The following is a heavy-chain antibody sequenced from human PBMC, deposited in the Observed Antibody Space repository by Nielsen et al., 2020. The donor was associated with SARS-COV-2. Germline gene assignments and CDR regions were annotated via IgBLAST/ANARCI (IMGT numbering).Heavy chain of an antibody. CDR3: ARSIAARHNWFDP. CDR1: GGSISSGGYS. CDR2: IYHSGST. V-gene: IGHV4-30-2*01. D-gene: IGHD6-6*01. Sequence: SETLSLTCAVSGGSISSGGYSWSSIRQPPGKGLEWIGYIYHSGSTYYNPSLKSRVTISVDRSKNQFSLKLSSVTAADTAVYYCARSIAARHNWFDPWGQGTLVTVSS. J-gene: IGHJ5*02.